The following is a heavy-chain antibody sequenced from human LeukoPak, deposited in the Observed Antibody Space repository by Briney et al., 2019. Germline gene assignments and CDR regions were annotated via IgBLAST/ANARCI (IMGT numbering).Heavy chain of an antibody. CDR2: IYPSDSDT. Sequence: GESLKISCKGSGYTFTTYWISWVRQMPGKGLEWMGIIYPSDSDTRYSPSFQGQVTISADKSISTAYLQWSSLKASDTAMYYCARPSNSGYDFWGQGALVTVSS. V-gene: IGHV5-51*01. D-gene: IGHD5-12*01. J-gene: IGHJ4*02. CDR3: ARPSNSGYDF. CDR1: GYTFTTYW.